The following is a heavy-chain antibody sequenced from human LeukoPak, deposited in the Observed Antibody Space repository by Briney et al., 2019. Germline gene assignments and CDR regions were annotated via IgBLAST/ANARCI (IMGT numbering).Heavy chain of an antibody. CDR2: ISSSVSTI. D-gene: IGHD6-19*01. CDR1: VLTFIDYY. J-gene: IGHJ3*01. V-gene: IGHV3-11*01. CDR3: AKGKQWLGA. Sequence: GWALRLSCAPSVLTFIDYYMLWIRQAPGKGVEWVSYISSSVSTIYYADSVKGRFTISRDNAKNTLYLQMNSLRAEDTAVYYCAKGKQWLGAWGQGTMVTVSS.